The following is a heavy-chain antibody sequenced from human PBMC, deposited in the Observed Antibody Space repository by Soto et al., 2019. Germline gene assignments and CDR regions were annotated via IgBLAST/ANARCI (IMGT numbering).Heavy chain of an antibody. D-gene: IGHD1-7*01. CDR1: GGSFSGYY. CDR3: ARGGITGTTGRYFDY. V-gene: IGHV4-34*01. CDR2: INHSGST. J-gene: IGHJ4*02. Sequence: SETLSLTCAVYGGSFSGYYWSWIRQPPGKGLEWIGEINHSGSTNYNPSLKSRVTISVDTSKNQFSLKLSSVTAADTAVYYCARGGITGTTGRYFDYWGQGTLVTVSS.